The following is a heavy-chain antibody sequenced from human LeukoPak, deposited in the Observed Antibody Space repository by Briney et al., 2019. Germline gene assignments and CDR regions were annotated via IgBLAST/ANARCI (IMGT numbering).Heavy chain of an antibody. CDR1: GGSISSYY. J-gene: IGHJ6*02. Sequence: SETLSLTCTVSGGSISSYYWSWIRQPPGKGLEWIGYIYYSGSTNYNPSLKSRVTISVDTSKNQFSLKLSSVTAADTAVYYCARDRRPWGITYYGMDVWGQGTTVTVSS. CDR3: ARDRRPWGITYYGMDV. V-gene: IGHV4-59*01. CDR2: IYYSGST. D-gene: IGHD3-16*01.